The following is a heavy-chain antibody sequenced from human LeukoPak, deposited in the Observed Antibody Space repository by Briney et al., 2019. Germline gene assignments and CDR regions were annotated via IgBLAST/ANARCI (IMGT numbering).Heavy chain of an antibody. V-gene: IGHV3-23*01. J-gene: IGHJ4*02. CDR3: AKENVVVTAINPYYFDY. D-gene: IGHD2-21*02. CDR2: ISGSGGST. CDR1: GFTFSGYA. Sequence: PGGSLRLSCAASGFTFSGYAMSWVRQAPGKGLEWVSAISGSGGSTYYADSVKGRFTISRDNSKNTLYLQMNSLRAEDTAVYCCAKENVVVTAINPYYFDYWGQGTLVTVSS.